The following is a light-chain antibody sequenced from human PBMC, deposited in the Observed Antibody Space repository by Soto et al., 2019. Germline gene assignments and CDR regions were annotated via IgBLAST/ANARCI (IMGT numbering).Light chain of an antibody. CDR2: AAS. CDR3: QHYGSSRPFT. V-gene: IGKV3-20*01. J-gene: IGKJ5*01. Sequence: EIVLTQSPGTLSLSPGDRATLSCRASQSVSSSYLVWYQQKPGQAPRLLMYAASIRATGIPDRFSGSGSGTDFTLTISRLEPEDFAVYYCQHYGSSRPFTFGQGTRLEIK. CDR1: QSVSSSY.